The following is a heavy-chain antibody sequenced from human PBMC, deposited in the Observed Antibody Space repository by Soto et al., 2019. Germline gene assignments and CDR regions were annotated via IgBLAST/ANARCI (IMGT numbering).Heavy chain of an antibody. J-gene: IGHJ4*02. Sequence: GGSLRLSCAASGFTFSSYGMHWVRQAPGKGLEWVAVISYDGSNKYYADSVKGRFTISRDKSKNTLYLQMDSLRADDTAMYYCAKDGAPLYCSRSNCQPAGAYWGQGTQVTVSS. D-gene: IGHD2-15*01. CDR1: GFTFSSYG. V-gene: IGHV3-30*18. CDR2: ISYDGSNK. CDR3: AKDGAPLYCSRSNCQPAGAY.